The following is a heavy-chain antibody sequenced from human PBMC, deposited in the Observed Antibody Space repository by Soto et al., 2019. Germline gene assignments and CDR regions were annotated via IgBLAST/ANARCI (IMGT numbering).Heavy chain of an antibody. V-gene: IGHV1-18*01. D-gene: IGHD2-15*01. CDR1: GYRFTNHG. CDR2: ISGNDGKA. CDR3: ARDHRPGYCSGGSCYSFLVYYYGMDV. J-gene: IGHJ6*02. Sequence: EASVKVSCKASGYRFTNHGISWVRQAPGQGLEWMGWISGNDGKAKYARKFQGRVTMTTDTSTSTAYMELRSLRSDDTAVYYCARDHRPGYCSGGSCYSFLVYYYGMDVLGQGTTVTVSS.